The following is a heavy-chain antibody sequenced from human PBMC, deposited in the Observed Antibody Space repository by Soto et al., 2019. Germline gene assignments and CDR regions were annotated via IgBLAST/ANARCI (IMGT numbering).Heavy chain of an antibody. J-gene: IGHJ4*02. CDR2: IYTGGTT. CDR3: ARDTSGWREGGFDY. D-gene: IGHD6-19*01. V-gene: IGHV3-23*03. CDR1: GFTFSSYA. Sequence: GGSLRLSCAASGFTFSSYAMSWVRQAPGKGLEWVSTIYTGGTTYYADSVKGRFTISRDNSKNTLYLQIDSLTAEDTAVYYCARDTSGWREGGFDYWGQGALVTVSS.